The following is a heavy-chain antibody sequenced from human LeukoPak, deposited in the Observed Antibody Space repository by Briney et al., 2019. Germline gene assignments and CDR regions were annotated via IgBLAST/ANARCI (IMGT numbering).Heavy chain of an antibody. J-gene: IGHJ6*03. D-gene: IGHD1-26*01. CDR1: GFTFSSYG. CDR3: AKGRGWEASYYYYYMDV. CDR2: IRYDGSNK. Sequence: WGSLRLSCAASGFTFSSYGMHWVRQAPGKGLGWVAFIRYDGSNKYYTDSVKGRFTISRDNSKNTLYLQMNSLRAEDTAVYYCAKGRGWEASYYYYYMDVWGKGTTVTISS. V-gene: IGHV3-30*02.